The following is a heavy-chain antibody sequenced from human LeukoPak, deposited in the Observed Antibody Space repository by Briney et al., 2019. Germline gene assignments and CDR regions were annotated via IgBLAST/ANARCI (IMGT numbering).Heavy chain of an antibody. Sequence: SQTLSLTCTVSGGSISSGDYYWSWIRQPPGKCLEWIGYISYSGTTYYNPSLKSRVTIPVDTSKNQFSLKLSSVTAADTAVYYCARERLNGYRDAFDIWGQGTMVTVSS. V-gene: IGHV4-30-4*08. D-gene: IGHD5-18*01. CDR1: GGSISSGDYY. CDR3: ARERLNGYRDAFDI. J-gene: IGHJ3*02. CDR2: ISYSGTT.